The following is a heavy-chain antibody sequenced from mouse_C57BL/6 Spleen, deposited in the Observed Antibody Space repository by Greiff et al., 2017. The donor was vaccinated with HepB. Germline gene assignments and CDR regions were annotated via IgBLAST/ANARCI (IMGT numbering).Heavy chain of an antibody. CDR1: GFNIKDYY. D-gene: IGHD1-1*01. CDR2: IDPEDGET. CDR3: ARYYGSSYDFDY. J-gene: IGHJ2*01. V-gene: IGHV14-2*01. Sequence: EVQLQQSGAELVKPGASVKLSCTASGFNIKDYYMHWVKQRTEQGLEWIGRIDPEDGETNYAPKFQGKATITADPSSNTAYLQLSSLTSEDTAVYYCARYYGSSYDFDYWGQGTTLTVSS.